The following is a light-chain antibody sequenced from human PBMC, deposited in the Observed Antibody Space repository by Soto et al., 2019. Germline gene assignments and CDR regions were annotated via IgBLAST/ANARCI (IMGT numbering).Light chain of an antibody. J-gene: IGKJ4*01. V-gene: IGKV3-15*01. CDR1: QNINNK. Sequence: EIMMTQSPATLSVSPGERATLSCRASQNINNKIAWYQQKPGQAPRLLMSDAFTRATGIPARFSGSGSGTEFTLTIGSLQSEDFAVYYCQQYNNWPLGFGGGTKVEIK. CDR2: DAF. CDR3: QQYNNWPLG.